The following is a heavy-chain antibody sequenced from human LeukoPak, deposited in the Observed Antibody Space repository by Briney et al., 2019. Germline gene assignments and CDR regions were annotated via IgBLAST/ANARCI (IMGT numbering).Heavy chain of an antibody. Sequence: ASVKVSCKASGYTFTGYYMHWVRQAPGQGLEWMGWINPNSGGTNYAQKFQGRVTMTRDTSISTAYMELSSLRSEDTAVYYCARGSDEQGYYYDSSGYNYWGQGTLVTVSS. J-gene: IGHJ4*02. CDR3: ARGSDEQGYYYDSSGYNY. CDR1: GYTFTGYY. V-gene: IGHV1-2*02. D-gene: IGHD3-22*01. CDR2: INPNSGGT.